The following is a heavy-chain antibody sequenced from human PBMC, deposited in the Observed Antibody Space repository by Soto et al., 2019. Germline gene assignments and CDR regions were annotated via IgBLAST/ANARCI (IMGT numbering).Heavy chain of an antibody. V-gene: IGHV3-7*01. CDR1: GFTFSSYW. J-gene: IGHJ4*02. CDR3: ARDNRYSSSCYDPIDY. D-gene: IGHD6-13*01. Sequence: GGSLRLSCAASGFTFSSYWMSLVRQAPGKGLEWVANIKQDGSEKYYVDSVKGRFTISRDNAKNSLYLQMNSLRAEDTAVYYCARDNRYSSSCYDPIDYWGQGTLVTVSS. CDR2: IKQDGSEK.